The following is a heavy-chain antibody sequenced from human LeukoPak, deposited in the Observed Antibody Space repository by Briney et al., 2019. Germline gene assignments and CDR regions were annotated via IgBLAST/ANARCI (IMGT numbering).Heavy chain of an antibody. D-gene: IGHD2-2*01. J-gene: IGHJ4*02. CDR3: ARAAIVVVPAADWGFDY. CDR2: IYHSGST. V-gene: IGHV4-4*02. CDR1: GGSISSSNW. Sequence: SGTLSLTCAVSGGSISSSNWWSWVRQPPGKGLEWIGEIYHSGSTNYNPSLKSRVTISVDKSKNQFSLKLSSVTAADTAVYYCARAAIVVVPAADWGFDYWGQGTLVTVSS.